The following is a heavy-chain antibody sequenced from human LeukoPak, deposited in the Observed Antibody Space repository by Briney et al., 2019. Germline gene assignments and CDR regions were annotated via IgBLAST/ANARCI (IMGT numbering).Heavy chain of an antibody. CDR1: GYTFTRYG. Sequence: ASVKVSCKASGYTFTRYGISWVRPAPGQGLDGMGWISAYNGNTSYAQKLQGRVTMTTDTSTSTVFMELSSLRSEDTAVYYCARDRDSSAPGRPPNWFDPWGQGTLVTVSS. CDR3: ARDRDSSAPGRPPNWFDP. D-gene: IGHD3-22*01. J-gene: IGHJ5*02. V-gene: IGHV1-18*01. CDR2: ISAYNGNT.